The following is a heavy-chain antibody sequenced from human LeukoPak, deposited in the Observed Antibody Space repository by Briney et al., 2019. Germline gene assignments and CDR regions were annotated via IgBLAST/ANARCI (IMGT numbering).Heavy chain of an antibody. Sequence: SETLSLTCTVSGGSIRSSYYYWGWIRQPPGKGLEWIGSIYDSGSTYYNPSLKSRVTISVDTSKNQFSLKLNFVTAADTAVYYCAFPAPDSSGYYSRDYWGQGTLVTVSS. CDR3: AFPAPDSSGYYSRDY. V-gene: IGHV4-39*01. J-gene: IGHJ4*02. D-gene: IGHD3-22*01. CDR2: IYDSGST. CDR1: GGSIRSSYYY.